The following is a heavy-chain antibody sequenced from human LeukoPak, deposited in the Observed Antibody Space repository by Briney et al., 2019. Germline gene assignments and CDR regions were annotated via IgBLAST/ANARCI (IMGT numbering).Heavy chain of an antibody. CDR2: IYSGDTT. D-gene: IGHD3-10*01. V-gene: IGHV3-66*01. J-gene: IGHJ4*02. CDR1: GFTVSTNY. Sequence: PGGSLRLSCAASGFTVSTNYMSWVRQAPGKGLEWASVIYSGDTTFYADSVRGKFTISRDNSKNTLYLQMNSLRAEDTAVYYCASILRSSSGYYFDYWGQGTLVTVSS. CDR3: ASILRSSSGYYFDY.